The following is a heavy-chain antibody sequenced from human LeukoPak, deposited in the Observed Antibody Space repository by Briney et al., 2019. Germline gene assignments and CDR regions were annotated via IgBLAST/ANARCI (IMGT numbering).Heavy chain of an antibody. CDR1: GFTFSSYT. Sequence: GGSLRLSCVASGFTFSSYTMTWVRQAPGKGLEWVSYISSTSSTIYYADSVKGRFTISRDNAKNSLYLQMNSLRAEDTAVYYCASALYPFSYSGLDVWGQGTTVTVSS. CDR3: ASALYPFSYSGLDV. V-gene: IGHV3-48*01. J-gene: IGHJ6*02. D-gene: IGHD3-16*01. CDR2: ISSTSSTI.